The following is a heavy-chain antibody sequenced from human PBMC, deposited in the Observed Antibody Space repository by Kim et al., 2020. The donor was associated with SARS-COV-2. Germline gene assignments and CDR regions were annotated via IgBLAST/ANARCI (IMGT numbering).Heavy chain of an antibody. D-gene: IGHD3-10*01. Sequence: GGSLRLSCAASGFIFNNFAMHWVRQAPAKGLEWVAVISYDGINQYYAESVKGRFTISRDSSEKTLYLQMNSLRLEDTAVYYCAKDELNSFRGTFDHWGQGTLVTVSS. J-gene: IGHJ4*02. CDR3: AKDELNSFRGTFDH. CDR1: GFIFNNFA. CDR2: ISYDGINQ. V-gene: IGHV3-30*18.